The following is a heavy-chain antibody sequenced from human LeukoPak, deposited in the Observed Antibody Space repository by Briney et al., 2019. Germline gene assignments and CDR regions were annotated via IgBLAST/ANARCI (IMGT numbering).Heavy chain of an antibody. V-gene: IGHV3-74*01. CDR3: ARDRPHNWFDP. J-gene: IGHJ5*02. Sequence: GGSLRLSCAASGIAFSNHWMQWVRQAPGKGLEWVSWINNDGSYAVYADSVRARFTFSRDNAKNTLYLQMNSLRPEDTAVYYCARDRPHNWFDPWGQGTLVTVSS. CDR1: GIAFSNHW. CDR2: INNDGSYA.